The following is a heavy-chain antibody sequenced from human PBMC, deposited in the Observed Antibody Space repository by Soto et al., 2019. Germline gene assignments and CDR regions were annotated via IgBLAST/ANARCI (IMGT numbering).Heavy chain of an antibody. CDR1: GFTFSSYW. J-gene: IGHJ4*02. CDR2: INSDGSRT. CDR3: ARSLVAAYFDS. V-gene: IGHV3-74*01. D-gene: IGHD6-25*01. Sequence: PGGSLRLSCAASGFTFSSYWMHWVRQAPGKGLVWVSRINSDGSRTTYADSVKGRFTISRDNAKNMLHLQMNSLRAEDTAVYYCARSLVAAYFDSWGQGTLVTVSS.